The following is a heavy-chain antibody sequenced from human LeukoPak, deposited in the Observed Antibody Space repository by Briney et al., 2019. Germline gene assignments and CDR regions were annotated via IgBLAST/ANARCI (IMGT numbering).Heavy chain of an antibody. CDR1: GFTFSSYS. J-gene: IGHJ6*04. Sequence: GGSLRLSCAASGFTFSSYSMNWVRQAPGKGLEWVSSISSSSSYIYYADSVKGRFTISRDNAKNSLYLQMNSLRAEDTAVYYCASGGPSHIYDGLVDVWGKGTTVTVSS. CDR3: ASGGPSHIYDGLVDV. V-gene: IGHV3-21*01. CDR2: ISSSSSYI. D-gene: IGHD4-23*01.